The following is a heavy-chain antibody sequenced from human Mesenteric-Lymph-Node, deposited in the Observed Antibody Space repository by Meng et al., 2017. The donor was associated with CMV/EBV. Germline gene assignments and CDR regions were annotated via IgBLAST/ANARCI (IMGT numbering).Heavy chain of an antibody. CDR1: GYTFTGYY. D-gene: IGHD3-3*02. CDR3: ARDDFSGSGHFWSGYSGYYGMDV. J-gene: IGHJ6*02. Sequence: ASVKVSCKASGYTFTGYYMHWVRQAPGQGLEWMGWINPNSGGTNYAQKFQGRVTMTRDTSISTAYMELSRLRSDVTAVYYCARDDFSGSGHFWSGYSGYYGMDVWGQGTTVTVSS. CDR2: INPNSGGT. V-gene: IGHV1-2*02.